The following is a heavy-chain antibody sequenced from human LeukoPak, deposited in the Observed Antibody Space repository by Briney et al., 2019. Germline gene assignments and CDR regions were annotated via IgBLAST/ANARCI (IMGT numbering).Heavy chain of an antibody. CDR3: ARDPPVAGTS. V-gene: IGHV4-61*01. J-gene: IGHJ4*02. Sequence: SSETLSLTCTVSGGSVSSASYYWTWIRQPPGKGLEWIGYIYASGNTNYNPSLKSRVTISVDTSKNQFSLKLSSVTAADTAVYYCARDPPVAGTSWGQGTLVTVSS. CDR1: GGSVSSASYY. D-gene: IGHD6-19*01. CDR2: IYASGNT.